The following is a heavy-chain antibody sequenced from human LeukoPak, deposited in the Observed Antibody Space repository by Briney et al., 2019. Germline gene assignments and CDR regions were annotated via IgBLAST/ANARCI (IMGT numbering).Heavy chain of an antibody. V-gene: IGHV3-74*01. Sequence: GGSLRLSCAASGLTVSSYWVHWVRQAAGKGLVWVSPINSDGSSTSYADSVKGRFTISRDNAKNTLCLQMNSLRAEDTAVYYCARVGGSNAFDIWGQGTMVIVSS. J-gene: IGHJ3*02. CDR2: INSDGSST. CDR1: GLTVSSYW. CDR3: ARVGGSNAFDI. D-gene: IGHD1-26*01.